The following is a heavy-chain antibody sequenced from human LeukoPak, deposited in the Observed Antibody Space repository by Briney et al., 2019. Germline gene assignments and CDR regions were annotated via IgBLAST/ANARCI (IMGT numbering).Heavy chain of an antibody. D-gene: IGHD1-1*01. CDR1: GFTFSSYW. Sequence: HPGGSLRLSCAASGFTFSSYWMHWVRQAPGKGLVWVSRINSDGSSTSYADSVKGRFTISRDNAKNTLYLQMNSLRAEDTAVYYCARETGYPYYYYYMDVWGKGTTVTVSS. CDR2: INSDGSST. CDR3: ARETGYPYYYYYMDV. J-gene: IGHJ6*03. V-gene: IGHV3-74*01.